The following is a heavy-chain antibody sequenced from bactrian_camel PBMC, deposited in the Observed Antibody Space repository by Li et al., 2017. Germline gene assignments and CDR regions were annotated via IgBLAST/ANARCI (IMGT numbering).Heavy chain of an antibody. CDR3: AAALSGDGGTCRHRAAVKY. J-gene: IGHJ4*01. D-gene: IGHD6*01. CDR2: ISRDGRI. CDR1: GFTFDDSD. V-gene: IGHV3S63*01. Sequence: HVQLVESGGGSVQAGGSLRLSCTASGFTFDDSDMGWYRQAPGNECELVSRISRDGRIYYDGSVEGRFTISQDTAKNTVYLQMNNLKPDDTAMYYCAAALSGDGGTCRHRAAVKYWGQGTQVTVS.